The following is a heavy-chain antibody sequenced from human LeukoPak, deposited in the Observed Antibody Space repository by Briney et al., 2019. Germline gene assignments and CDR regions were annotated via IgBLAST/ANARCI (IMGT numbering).Heavy chain of an antibody. V-gene: IGHV4-39*07. CDR3: ARDQGYCTNGVCYPYWYFDL. D-gene: IGHD2-8*01. CDR1: GDSISNGAYY. Sequence: SETLSLTCTVSGDSISNGAYYWGWIRQPPGKGLEWIANIYYGGSTYYNPSLRSRVSISRDTAKNQFSLRLTSVTAADTAVYYCARDQGYCTNGVCYPYWYFDLWGRGTLVTVSS. CDR2: IYYGGST. J-gene: IGHJ2*01.